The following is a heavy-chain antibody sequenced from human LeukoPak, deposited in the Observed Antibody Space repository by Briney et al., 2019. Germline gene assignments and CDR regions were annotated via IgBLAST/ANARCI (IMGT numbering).Heavy chain of an antibody. D-gene: IGHD1-1*01. CDR1: GFTFDDYA. J-gene: IGHJ4*02. CDR2: ISWNSGSI. V-gene: IGHV3-9*01. Sequence: GRSLSLSCAASGFTFDDYAMHWVRQAPGKGLEWASGISWNSGSIGYADSVKGRFTISRDNAKNSLYLQMNSLRAEDTALYYCAKASIIYNWNDGRDYFDYWGQGTLVTVSS. CDR3: AKASIIYNWNDGRDYFDY.